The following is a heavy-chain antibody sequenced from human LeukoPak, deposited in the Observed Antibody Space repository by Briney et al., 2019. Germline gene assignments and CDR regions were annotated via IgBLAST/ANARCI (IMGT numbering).Heavy chain of an antibody. Sequence: GGSLRISCAASGFTFSNYWMTWVRQAPGKGLEWVAFIRYDGSNKYYADSVKGRFTISRDNSKNTLYLQMNSLRAEDTAVYYCAASGAGQLDYWGQGTLVTVSS. CDR2: IRYDGSNK. CDR3: AASGAGQLDY. J-gene: IGHJ4*02. CDR1: GFTFSNYW. V-gene: IGHV3-30*02. D-gene: IGHD6-19*01.